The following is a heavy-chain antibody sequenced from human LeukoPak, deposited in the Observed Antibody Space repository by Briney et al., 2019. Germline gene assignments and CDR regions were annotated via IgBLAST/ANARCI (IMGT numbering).Heavy chain of an antibody. D-gene: IGHD3-22*01. V-gene: IGHV1-18*01. CDR3: ARLFHAHYYDSSGYYYEDY. CDR2: ISPYTGNT. CDR1: GYTFINYG. Sequence: ASVKVSCKASGYTFINYGIAWLRQAPGQGLQWMGWISPYTGNTNYAQKLQGRVTMTTDTSTSTAYMELRSLRSDDTAVYYCARLFHAHYYDSSGYYYEDYWGQGTLVTVSS. J-gene: IGHJ4*02.